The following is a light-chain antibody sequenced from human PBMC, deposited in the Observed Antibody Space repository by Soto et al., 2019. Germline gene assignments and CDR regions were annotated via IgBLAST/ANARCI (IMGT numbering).Light chain of an antibody. CDR1: QSVGNN. J-gene: IGKJ4*01. Sequence: EIVLTQSPATLSGSPGEGATLSCRASQSVGNNLAWYQQRPGQAPRLVIYGVSTRATGIPARFSGSGSGTEFTLTLSRLQSEDFALYYCQQYHNWPPALTFGGGTRVEL. CDR2: GVS. V-gene: IGKV3-15*01. CDR3: QQYHNWPPALT.